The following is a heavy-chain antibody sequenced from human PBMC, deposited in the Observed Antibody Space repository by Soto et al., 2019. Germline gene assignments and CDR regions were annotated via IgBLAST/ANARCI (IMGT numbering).Heavy chain of an antibody. J-gene: IGHJ6*02. CDR3: ARTDRDFYGLDV. Sequence: EVQLVESGGGLVQPGGSLRLSCEASGFTFRNYDMHWVRQGTGKGLEWVSGISAAGATDYADSVEGRFPISRENAENSFFLQMNSLRVGDTAVYYCARTDRDFYGLDVWGHGTTVIVSS. CDR2: ISAAGAT. CDR1: GFTFRNYD. V-gene: IGHV3-13*01.